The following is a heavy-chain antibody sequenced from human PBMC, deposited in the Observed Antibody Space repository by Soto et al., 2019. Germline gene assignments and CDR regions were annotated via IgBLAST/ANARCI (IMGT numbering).Heavy chain of an antibody. CDR3: ASGYCSSTSCLHYFDY. CDR1: GGSVSSGIYY. CDR2: IYYSGST. J-gene: IGHJ4*02. Sequence: SETLSLSCTVSGGSVSSGIYYWSWIRQPPGKGLEWIGYIYYSGSTNYNPSLKSRVTISVDTSKNQFSLKLSSVTAADTAVYYCASGYCSSTSCLHYFDYWGQGTLVTVSS. V-gene: IGHV4-61*01. D-gene: IGHD2-2*01.